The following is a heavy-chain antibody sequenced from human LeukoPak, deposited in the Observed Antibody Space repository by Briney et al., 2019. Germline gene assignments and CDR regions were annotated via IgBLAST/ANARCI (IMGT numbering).Heavy chain of an antibody. J-gene: IGHJ4*02. CDR1: GFTFSSYE. CDR2: ISSSGSTI. CDR3: ARDLGVVRGDIGDDY. V-gene: IGHV3-48*03. D-gene: IGHD3-10*01. Sequence: QPGGSLRLSCAASGFTFSSYEMNWVRQAPGKGLEWVSYISSSGSTIYYADSVKGRFTISRDNAKNSLYLQMNSLRAEDTAIYYCARDLGVVRGDIGDDYWGQGTLVTVSS.